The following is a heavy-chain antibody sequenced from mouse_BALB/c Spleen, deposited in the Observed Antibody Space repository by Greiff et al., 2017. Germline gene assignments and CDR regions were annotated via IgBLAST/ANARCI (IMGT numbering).Heavy chain of an antibody. Sequence: EVQRVESGGGLVQPGGSLKLSCAASGFTFSSYTMSWVRQTPEKRLEWVAYISNGGGSTYYPDTVKGRFTISRDNAKNTLYLQMSSLKSEDTAMYYCARRGRYYFDYWGQGTTLTVSS. J-gene: IGHJ2*01. CDR3: ARRGRYYFDY. CDR1: GFTFSSYT. V-gene: IGHV5-12-2*01. CDR2: ISNGGGST.